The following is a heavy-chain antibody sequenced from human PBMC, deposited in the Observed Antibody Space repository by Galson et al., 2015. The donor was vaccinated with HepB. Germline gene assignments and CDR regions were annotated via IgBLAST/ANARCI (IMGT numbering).Heavy chain of an antibody. V-gene: IGHV3-9*01. CDR3: ASGYCTNDLCYTGGFDY. CDR2: ISWNNGSSE. J-gene: IGHJ4*02. Sequence: SLRLSCAASGFAFDDYAMHWVRQAPGKGLEWVSGISWNNGSSEYYADSVKGRFTISRDNSKNTLYLRMNSLRAEDTAVYFCASGYCTNDLCYTGGFDYWGQGTLVTVSS. D-gene: IGHD2-8*01. CDR1: GFAFDDYA.